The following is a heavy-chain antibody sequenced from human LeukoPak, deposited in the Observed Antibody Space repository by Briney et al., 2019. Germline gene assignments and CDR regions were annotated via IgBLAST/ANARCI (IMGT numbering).Heavy chain of an antibody. CDR2: ISWDDYK. CDR3: AHSGYNSGFYIDY. CDR1: GFSLSANRVG. J-gene: IGHJ4*02. V-gene: IGHV2-5*02. D-gene: IGHD6-19*01. Sequence: SGPTLVRPTQTLTLTCTFSGFSLSANRVGVAWIRQPPGKALEWLALISWDDYKRSSPSLRSRLTITKDTSKNQVVLTMTNMDSVDTATYYCAHSGYNSGFYIDYWGQGTLVTVSS.